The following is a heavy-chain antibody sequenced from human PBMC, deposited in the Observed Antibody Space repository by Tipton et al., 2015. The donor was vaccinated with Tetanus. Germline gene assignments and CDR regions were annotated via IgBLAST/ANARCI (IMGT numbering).Heavy chain of an antibody. CDR1: GGSFSGYY. V-gene: IGHV4-34*01. J-gene: IGHJ4*02. Sequence: TLSLTCAVYGGSFSGYYWSWIRQPPGKGLEWIGEINHSGSTNYNPSLKSRVTISVDTSKNQFSLKLSSVTAADTAVYYCARGHRDYDILTGYSETEYYFDYWGQGTLVTVSS. CDR3: ARGHRDYDILTGYSETEYYFDY. D-gene: IGHD3-9*01. CDR2: INHSGST.